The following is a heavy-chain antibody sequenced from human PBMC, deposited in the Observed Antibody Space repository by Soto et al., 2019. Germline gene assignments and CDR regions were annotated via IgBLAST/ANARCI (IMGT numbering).Heavy chain of an antibody. CDR1: GFTFSSYA. Sequence: PGGSLRLSCAASGFTFSSYAMHWVRQAPGKGLEWVAVISYDGGNKYYADYVKGRFTISRDNSKNTLYLQMNSLRAEDTAVYYCARELTIFGVVIDNYYYYGMDVWGQGTTVTVSS. J-gene: IGHJ6*02. CDR2: ISYDGGNK. D-gene: IGHD3-3*01. V-gene: IGHV3-30-3*01. CDR3: ARELTIFGVVIDNYYYYGMDV.